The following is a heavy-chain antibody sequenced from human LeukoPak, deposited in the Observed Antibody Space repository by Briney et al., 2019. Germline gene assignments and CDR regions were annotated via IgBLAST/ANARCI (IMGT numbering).Heavy chain of an antibody. V-gene: IGHV1-3*01. CDR1: GYTFTSYA. CDR3: ARWVVVAASYGDYGAYFDY. CDR2: INAGNGNT. Sequence: ASVKVSCKASGYTFTSYAMHWVRQAPGQRLEWMGWINAGNGNTKYSQKFQGRVTITRDTSASTAYMELSSLRSEDTAVYYCARWVVVAASYGDYGAYFDYWGQGTLVTVSS. D-gene: IGHD2-15*01. J-gene: IGHJ4*02.